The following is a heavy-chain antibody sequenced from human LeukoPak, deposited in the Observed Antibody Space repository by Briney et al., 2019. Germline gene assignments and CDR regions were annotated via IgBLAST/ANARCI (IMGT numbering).Heavy chain of an antibody. CDR2: MNPNSGNT. CDR1: EYTFTSYD. Sequence: ASVKVSCKASEYTFTSYDINWVRQATGQGLEWMGWMNPNSGNTGYAQKFQGRVTMTRNTSISTAYMELSSLRSEDTAVYYCARGGRKVRRYDSSGYPFDYWGQGTLVTVSS. D-gene: IGHD3-22*01. V-gene: IGHV1-8*01. J-gene: IGHJ4*02. CDR3: ARGGRKVRRYDSSGYPFDY.